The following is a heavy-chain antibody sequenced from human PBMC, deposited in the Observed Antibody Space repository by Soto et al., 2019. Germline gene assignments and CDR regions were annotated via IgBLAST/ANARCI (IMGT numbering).Heavy chain of an antibody. J-gene: IGHJ6*02. V-gene: IGHV2-5*01. CDR2: IYWNDDK. CDR3: ALTYYDFWSGYYVGWDV. Sequence: SGPTLVNPTQTLTLTCTFSGFSLSTRGVGVGWIRQPPGKALEWLALIYWNDDKRYSPSLKSRLTITKDTSKNQVVLTMTNMDPVDTATYYCALTYYDFWSGYYVGWDVWGQGTTVTVS. D-gene: IGHD3-3*01. CDR1: GFSLSTRGVG.